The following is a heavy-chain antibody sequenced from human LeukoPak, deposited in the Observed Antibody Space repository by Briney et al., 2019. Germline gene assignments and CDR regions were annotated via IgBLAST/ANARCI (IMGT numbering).Heavy chain of an antibody. Sequence: GGSLRLSCVASGFTFSSNVLNWVRQAPGKGLEWVSVSGTYGRTQYAESVKGRFTISRDSSKKTLYLQINSLRVEDTAVYYCARGMDGYGPDAFDIWGQGTMVTVSS. V-gene: IGHV3-23*01. CDR3: ARGMDGYGPDAFDI. D-gene: IGHD5-24*01. J-gene: IGHJ3*02. CDR1: GFTFSSNV. CDR2: SGTYGRT.